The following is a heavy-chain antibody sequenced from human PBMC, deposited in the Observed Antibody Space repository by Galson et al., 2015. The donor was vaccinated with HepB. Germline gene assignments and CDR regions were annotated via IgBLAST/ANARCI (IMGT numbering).Heavy chain of an antibody. J-gene: IGHJ4*02. D-gene: IGHD4-17*01. CDR3: ARQVKGRDYGPKYYFDY. CDR1: GYSFTSYW. CDR2: IYPGDSDT. V-gene: IGHV5-51*01. Sequence: QSGAEVKKPGESLKISCKGSGYSFTSYWIGWVRQMPGKGLEWMGIIYPGDSDTRYSPSFQGQVTISADESISTAYLQWSSLKASDTAMYYCARQVKGRDYGPKYYFDYWGQGTLVTVSS.